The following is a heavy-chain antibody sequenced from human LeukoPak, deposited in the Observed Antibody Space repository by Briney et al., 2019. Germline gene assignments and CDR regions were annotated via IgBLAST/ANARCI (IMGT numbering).Heavy chain of an antibody. J-gene: IGHJ4*02. CDR1: GFTFSSYW. V-gene: IGHV3-48*04. CDR2: ISSTGGTI. D-gene: IGHD4-17*01. CDR3: AKSDPYGDSLIEI. Sequence: GGSLRLSCAASGFTFSSYWMNWVRQAPGKGLEWLSHISSTGGTIYYADSVKGRLTVSRDNAKNSLYLQMNSLRAEDTAVYYCAKSDPYGDSLIEIWGQGALVTVSS.